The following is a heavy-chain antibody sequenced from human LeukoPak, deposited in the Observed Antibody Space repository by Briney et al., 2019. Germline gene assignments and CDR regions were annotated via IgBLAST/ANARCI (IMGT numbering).Heavy chain of an antibody. CDR2: IHQDASEI. V-gene: IGHV3-7*01. CDR3: TRVGSSWDLLDY. CDR1: GFTFSSYW. J-gene: IGHJ4*02. Sequence: GGSLRLSCAASGFTFSSYWMSWVSQAPGRGLEWVANIHQDASEIRYVDSVRGRFTISRDNAKNSLYLQMNSLRAEDTAMYYCTRVGSSWDLLDYWGRGTLVTVSS. D-gene: IGHD6-13*01.